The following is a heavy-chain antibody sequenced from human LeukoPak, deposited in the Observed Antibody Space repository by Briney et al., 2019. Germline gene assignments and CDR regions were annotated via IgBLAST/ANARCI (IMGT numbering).Heavy chain of an antibody. Sequence: ASVKVSCKASGYTFTTYPMHWVRQAPGQRLEWMGWINPGNGKTKYSQKFQGRVTITRDTSANTAYMELSSLRSEDTAVYYCVRDDGIGLDAFDVWSPGTMVTVSS. CDR2: INPGNGKT. CDR1: GYTFTTYP. J-gene: IGHJ3*01. CDR3: VRDDGIGLDAFDV. D-gene: IGHD1-14*01. V-gene: IGHV1-3*01.